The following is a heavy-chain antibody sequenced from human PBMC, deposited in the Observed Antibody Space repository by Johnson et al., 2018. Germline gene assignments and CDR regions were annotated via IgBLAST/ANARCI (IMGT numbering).Heavy chain of an antibody. CDR3: ARRVHLGALDI. J-gene: IGHJ3*02. CDR1: GYNFISYD. V-gene: IGHV1-8*01. D-gene: IGHD3-16*01. CDR2: MNPDSGKT. Sequence: VQLVEAGAEVKKPGASVKVACKASGYNFISYDVSWVRQASGQGLEWMGWMNPDSGKTGYAQQFQGRVTMTRNSSVNTVSMDLSRLTSEDTALHFCARRVHLGALDIWGQGTVVTVSS.